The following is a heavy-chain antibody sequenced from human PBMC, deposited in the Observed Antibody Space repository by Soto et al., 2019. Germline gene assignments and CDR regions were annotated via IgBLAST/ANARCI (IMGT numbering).Heavy chain of an antibody. V-gene: IGHV1-18*01. CDR3: ARDGYYDSSGYAHPGFPRLDEIFDY. Sequence: QVQLVQSGAEVKKPGAPVKVSCKASGYTFTSYGISWVRQAPGQGLEWMGWISAYNGNTNYAQKLQGRVTMTTDTSTSTAYMELRSLRSDDTAVYYCARDGYYDSSGYAHPGFPRLDEIFDYWGQGTLVTVSS. CDR2: ISAYNGNT. J-gene: IGHJ4*02. CDR1: GYTFTSYG. D-gene: IGHD3-22*01.